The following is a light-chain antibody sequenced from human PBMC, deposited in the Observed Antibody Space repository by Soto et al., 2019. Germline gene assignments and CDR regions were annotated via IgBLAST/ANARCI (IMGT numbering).Light chain of an antibody. Sequence: EIVMTQSPATLSVSPGERATLSCRASQSVSSNLAWYQQKPGQAPRLLIYGASTRATGIPARFSGSESGTEFTLTISSLQSEDFAVYYCQQYNNWPPGDTFGQGNKLEIK. J-gene: IGKJ2*01. CDR1: QSVSSN. CDR2: GAS. V-gene: IGKV3-15*01. CDR3: QQYNNWPPGDT.